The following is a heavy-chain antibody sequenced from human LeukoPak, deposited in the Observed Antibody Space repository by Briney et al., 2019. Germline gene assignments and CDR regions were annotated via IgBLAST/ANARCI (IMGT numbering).Heavy chain of an antibody. CDR2: IYYSGST. CDR3: ARGDRYCSGGSCYSAFDI. Sequence: SETLSLTCTVSGGSISSYYWSWIRQPPGKGLEWIGYIYYSGSTNYNPSLKSRVTISVDTSKNQFSLKLSSVTAADTAVCYCARGDRYCSGGSCYSAFDIWGQGTMVTVSS. D-gene: IGHD2-15*01. V-gene: IGHV4-59*01. CDR1: GGSISSYY. J-gene: IGHJ3*02.